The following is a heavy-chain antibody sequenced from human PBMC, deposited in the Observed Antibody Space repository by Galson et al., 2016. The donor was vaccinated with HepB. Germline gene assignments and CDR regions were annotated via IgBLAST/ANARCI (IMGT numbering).Heavy chain of an antibody. J-gene: IGHJ3*02. CDR2: TYYRSKWHN. D-gene: IGHD3-22*01. Sequence: CAISGDSVSSDSATWNWIRQSPSRGLEWLGRTYYRSKWHNDYALSAKSRISINADTSKNQISLQLNSVSPEDTAVYYCARVPLLFVDAVGYDAFDIWGQGTLVTVSS. V-gene: IGHV6-1*01. CDR1: GDSVSSDSAT. CDR3: ARVPLLFVDAVGYDAFDI.